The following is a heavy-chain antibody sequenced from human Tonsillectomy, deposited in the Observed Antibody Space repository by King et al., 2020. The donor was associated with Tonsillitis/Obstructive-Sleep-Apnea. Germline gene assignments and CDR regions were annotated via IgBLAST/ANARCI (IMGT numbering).Heavy chain of an antibody. Sequence: VQLVESGGGLVQPGRSLRLSCAASGFTFDDYAMHWVRQAPGKGLEWVSGISWNSGSIGYADSVKGRFTISRDNAKNSLYLQMNSLRAEDTALYYCAKQRVGATSFDYWGQGTLVTVSS. CDR3: AKQRVGATSFDY. J-gene: IGHJ4*02. CDR1: GFTFDDYA. V-gene: IGHV3-9*01. CDR2: ISWNSGSI. D-gene: IGHD1-26*01.